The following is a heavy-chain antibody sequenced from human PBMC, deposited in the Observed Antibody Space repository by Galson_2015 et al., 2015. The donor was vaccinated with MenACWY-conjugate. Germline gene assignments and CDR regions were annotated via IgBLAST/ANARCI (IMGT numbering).Heavy chain of an antibody. CDR2: IIPILGIA. J-gene: IGHJ6*02. V-gene: IGHV1-69*04. Sequence: SVKVSCKASGGTFSSYAISWVRQAPGQGLEWMGRIIPILGIANYAQKFQGRVTITADKSTSTAYMELSSLRSEDTAVYYCARGSRIVGAKTPNYGMDVGGQGTTVTVSS. CDR1: GGTFSSYA. CDR3: ARGSRIVGAKTPNYGMDV. D-gene: IGHD1-26*01.